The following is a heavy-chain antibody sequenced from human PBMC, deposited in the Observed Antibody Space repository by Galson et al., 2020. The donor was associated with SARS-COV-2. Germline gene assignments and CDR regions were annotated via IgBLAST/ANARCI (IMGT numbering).Heavy chain of an antibody. CDR1: GFTFTIYS. CDR3: ARAASGSYYNAFDP. D-gene: IGHD1-26*01. Sequence: GESLKISCAASGFTFTIYSLHWVRQAPGKGLEWVSVTSYDGTSHYYSDSVKGRFTISRDNSNNMLYLQMNSLRPEDTAVYYCARAASGSYYNAFDPWGQGTLVTVSS. J-gene: IGHJ5*02. CDR2: TSYDGTSH. V-gene: IGHV3-30*03.